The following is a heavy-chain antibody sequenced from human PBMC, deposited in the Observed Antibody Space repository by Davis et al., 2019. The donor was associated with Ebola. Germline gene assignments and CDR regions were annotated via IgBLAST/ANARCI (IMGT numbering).Heavy chain of an antibody. CDR2: IIPIFGTA. CDR1: SASFSSYA. J-gene: IGHJ6*02. V-gene: IGHV1-69*13. CDR3: ARIMQGYYYGMDV. D-gene: IGHD1-14*01. Sequence: SVQVSCYASSASFSSYAISWLRLAPGHGLEWMGGIIPIFGTANYAQKFQGRVTITADESTSTAYLELSSLRSEDTAVYYCARIMQGYYYGMDVWGQGTTVTVSS.